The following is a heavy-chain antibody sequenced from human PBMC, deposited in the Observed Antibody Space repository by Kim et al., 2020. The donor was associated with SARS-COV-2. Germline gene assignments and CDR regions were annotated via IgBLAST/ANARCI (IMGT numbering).Heavy chain of an antibody. CDR1: GGSISSSSYY. CDR2: IFYSGST. V-gene: IGHV4-39*01. CDR3: ARRGYSGYDSWFDP. D-gene: IGHD5-12*01. J-gene: IGHJ5*02. Sequence: SETLSLTCTVSGGSISSSSYYWDWIRQPPGKGLEWIGSIFYSGSTYYNPSLKSRVTISVDTSKNQFFLKLTSVTAADTAVYHCARRGYSGYDSWFDPWGQGTLVTVSS.